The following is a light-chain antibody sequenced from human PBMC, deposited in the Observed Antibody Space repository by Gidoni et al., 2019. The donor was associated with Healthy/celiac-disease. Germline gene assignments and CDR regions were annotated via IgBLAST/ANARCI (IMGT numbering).Light chain of an antibody. J-gene: IGKJ3*01. CDR2: DAS. CDR1: QDISNY. CDR3: QQYDNPPFT. V-gene: IGKV1-33*01. Sequence: DIQMTQSPSSLSASVGDRVTITCQASQDISNYLNWYQQKPGKAPKLLIYDASNLETGVPSRFSGSGSGTDFTLTISSLQPEDIATYYCQQYDNPPFTFGPGTKVEIK.